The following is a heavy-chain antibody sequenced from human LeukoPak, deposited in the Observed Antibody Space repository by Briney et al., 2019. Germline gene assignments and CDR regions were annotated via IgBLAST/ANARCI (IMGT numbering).Heavy chain of an antibody. CDR1: GFTFSSYG. CDR2: TRYDGTNK. Sequence: GGSLRLSCAASGFTFSSYGIHWVRQAPGKGLDWVAFTRYDGTNKYYADSVKGRFTISRDNSKHTLYLQMSSLRAEDTAVYYCAKDGSYYDSSGYPDAFDIWGQGAMVTVSS. D-gene: IGHD3-22*01. J-gene: IGHJ3*02. V-gene: IGHV3-30*02. CDR3: AKDGSYYDSSGYPDAFDI.